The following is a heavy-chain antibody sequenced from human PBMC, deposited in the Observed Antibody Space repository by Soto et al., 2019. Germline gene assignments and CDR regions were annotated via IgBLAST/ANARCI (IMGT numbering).Heavy chain of an antibody. J-gene: IGHJ6*02. CDR2: KSYHGGNK. V-gene: IGHV3-30-3*01. Sequence: PGGSLRLSCALSGFTFTSYELDWVRQAPGKGLEWVAIKSYHGGNKYYADSVKGRFIMSRDNSKNTLDLQMNSMRLGDTAVYYCARCATLSYHGIVVWGQGSTVTV. CDR3: ARCATLSYHGIVV. CDR1: GFTFTSYE. D-gene: IGHD2-15*01.